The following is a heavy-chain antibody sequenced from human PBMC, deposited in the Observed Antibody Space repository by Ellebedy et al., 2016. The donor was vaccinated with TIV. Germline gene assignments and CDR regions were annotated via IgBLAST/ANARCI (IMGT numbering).Heavy chain of an antibody. J-gene: IGHJ4*02. V-gene: IGHV3-7*01. Sequence: GGSLRLSCAASGFTISSYWMNCVRQAPGKGLEWVANIKQNGGEKYYVDSVRGRFTISRDTANNSLYLQMNSLRAEDTAVYYCTYEYYYSWGNRCHWGQGTLVTVPS. CDR1: GFTISSYW. CDR3: TYEYYYSWGNRCH. CDR2: IKQNGGEK. D-gene: IGHD3-10*01.